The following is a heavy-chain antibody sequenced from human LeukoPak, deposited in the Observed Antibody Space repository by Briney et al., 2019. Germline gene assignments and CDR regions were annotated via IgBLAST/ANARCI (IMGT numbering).Heavy chain of an antibody. V-gene: IGHV4-59*01. CDR2: VYYSGTT. CDR1: GGSLNSYF. Sequence: SETLSLTCTVSGGSLNSYFWSWIRQPPGKGLEWIGFVYYSGTTYYNPSLKSRVTISVDTSKNQFSLKVSSVTAADTAVYYCARVGATTRSFDYWGQGALATVSS. CDR3: ARVGATTRSFDY. J-gene: IGHJ4*02. D-gene: IGHD1-26*01.